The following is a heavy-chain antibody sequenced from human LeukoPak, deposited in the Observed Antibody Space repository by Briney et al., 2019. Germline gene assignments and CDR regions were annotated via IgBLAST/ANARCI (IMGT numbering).Heavy chain of an antibody. V-gene: IGHV3-23*01. D-gene: IGHD3-22*01. CDR1: GFTFSSYA. Sequence: PGGSLRLSCAASGFTFSSYAMSWVRQTPGKGLEWVSTITGSGGSTYYADSVKGRFTISRDSSTNTLYLQMNSLRDEDTAVYYCAQHLSESRGYYCVNWGQGTLVTVSS. CDR3: AQHLSESRGYYCVN. CDR2: ITGSGGST. J-gene: IGHJ1*01.